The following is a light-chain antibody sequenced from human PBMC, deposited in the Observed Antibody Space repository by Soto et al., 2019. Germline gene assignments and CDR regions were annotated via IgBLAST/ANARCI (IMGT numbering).Light chain of an antibody. CDR2: RND. Sequence: QSVLPQPPSASGTPGQRVTISCSTSNSRSGSNYVYWYQQLSGAAPKLLIYRNDQRPSGVPDRFSGSKSGTSASLAISGLRSEDEGDYFCAKWDDSLRVYVFGSGTKLTVL. CDR3: AKWDDSLRVYV. CDR1: NSRSGSNY. V-gene: IGLV1-47*01. J-gene: IGLJ1*01.